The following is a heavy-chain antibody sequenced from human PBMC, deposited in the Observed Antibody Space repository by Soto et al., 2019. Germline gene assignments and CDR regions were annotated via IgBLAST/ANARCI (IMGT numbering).Heavy chain of an antibody. CDR3: ARAPLSGSYYCFDY. CDR1: GGSISSSSYY. J-gene: IGHJ4*02. D-gene: IGHD1-26*01. CDR2: IYYSGST. V-gene: IGHV4-39*07. Sequence: PSETLSLTCTVSGGSISSSSYYWGWIRQPPGKGLEWIGSIYYSGSTYYNPSLKSRVTISVDTSKNQFYLKLSSVTAADTAVYYCARAPLSGSYYCFDYWGQGTLVTVSS.